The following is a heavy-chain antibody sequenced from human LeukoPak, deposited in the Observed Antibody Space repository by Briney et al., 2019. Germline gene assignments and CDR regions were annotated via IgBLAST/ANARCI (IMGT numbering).Heavy chain of an antibody. CDR2: ISSSSSYI. CDR1: GFTFSSYS. J-gene: IGHJ1*01. Sequence: GGSLRLSCAASGFTFSSYSMNWVRQAPGKGLEWVSSISSSSSYIYYADSVKGRFTISRDNAKNSLYLQMNSLRAEDTAVYYCARDAGATRRAGTYFQHWGQGTLVTVSS. D-gene: IGHD1-26*01. CDR3: ARDAGATRRAGTYFQH. V-gene: IGHV3-21*01.